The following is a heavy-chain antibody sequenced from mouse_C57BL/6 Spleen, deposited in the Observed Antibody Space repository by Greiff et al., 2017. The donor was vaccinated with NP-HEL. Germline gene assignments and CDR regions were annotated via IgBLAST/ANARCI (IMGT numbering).Heavy chain of an antibody. D-gene: IGHD3-2*02. Sequence: EVQVVESGEGLVKPGGSLKLSCAASGFTFSSYAMSWVRQTPEKRLEWVAYISSGGDYIYYADTVKGRFTISRDNARNTLYLQMSSLKSEDTAMYYCTSGSSGYLYFDYWGQGTTLTVSS. CDR2: ISSGGDYI. V-gene: IGHV5-9-1*02. J-gene: IGHJ2*01. CDR3: TSGSSGYLYFDY. CDR1: GFTFSSYA.